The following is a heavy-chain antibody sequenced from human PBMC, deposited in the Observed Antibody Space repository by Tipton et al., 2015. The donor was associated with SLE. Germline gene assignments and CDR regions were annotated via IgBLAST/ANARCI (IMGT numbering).Heavy chain of an antibody. CDR1: GGSISSHY. CDR2: IYYSGST. CDR3: ARQKLRSPLFDY. Sequence: LTCTVSGGSISSHYWSWIRQPPGKGLEWIGYIYYSGSTNYNPSLKSRVTISVDTSKNQFSLKLSSVTAADTAVYYCARQKLRSPLFDYWGQGTLVTVSS. D-gene: IGHD3-16*01. V-gene: IGHV4-59*11. J-gene: IGHJ4*02.